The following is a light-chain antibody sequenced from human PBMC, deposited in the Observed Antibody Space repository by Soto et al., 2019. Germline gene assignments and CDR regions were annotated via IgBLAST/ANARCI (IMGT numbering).Light chain of an antibody. V-gene: IGLV2-14*03. CDR3: NSYTGTSSRYV. CDR2: DVS. CDR1: SSDIGTYNY. Sequence: QSALTQPASVSGSPGQSITISCTGTSSDIGTYNYVSWYQRHTGKAPKLMIFDVSYRPSGVSNRFSGSKSDNTASLTISGLQAEDEADYYCNSYTGTSSRYVFGTGTKVTVL. J-gene: IGLJ1*01.